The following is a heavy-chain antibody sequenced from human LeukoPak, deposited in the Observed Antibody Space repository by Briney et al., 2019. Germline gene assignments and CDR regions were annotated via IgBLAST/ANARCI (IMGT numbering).Heavy chain of an antibody. J-gene: IGHJ4*02. V-gene: IGHV4-4*07. D-gene: IGHD3-22*01. CDR1: GGSISSYY. Sequence: SETLSLTCTVSGGSISSYYWSWIRQPAGKGLEWIGRIYTSGSTNYNPSLKSRVTMSVDTSKNQFSLKLSSVTAADTAVYYCARESPTYYYDSSGYYFFDYWGQGTLVTVSS. CDR3: ARESPTYYYDSSGYYFFDY. CDR2: IYTSGST.